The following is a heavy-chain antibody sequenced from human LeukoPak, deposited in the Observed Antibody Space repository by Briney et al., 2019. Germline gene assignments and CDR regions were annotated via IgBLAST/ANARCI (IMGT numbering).Heavy chain of an antibody. D-gene: IGHD4-17*01. CDR2: ISASGDGT. V-gene: IGHV3-23*01. Sequence: GGSLRLPCAASGFSFSTYDITWVRQAPGKGLEWVSTISASGDGTYYADSVKGRFTISRDNSENTLYLHMNSLRADDTAVYYCAHDYGDYPYYFDYWGQGTLVTVSS. CDR3: AHDYGDYPYYFDY. CDR1: GFSFSTYD. J-gene: IGHJ4*02.